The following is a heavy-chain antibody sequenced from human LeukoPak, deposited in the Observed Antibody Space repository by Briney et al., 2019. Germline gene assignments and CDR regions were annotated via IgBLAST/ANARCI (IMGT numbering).Heavy chain of an antibody. Sequence: PSETLSLTCTVSGVSINTAGDYWGWIRQTPGKGLEWIASISYSGASFYNPSLKSRVTISRDTSKNQFSLGLTSVSAADTAVYYCARQYSKWGQGTLLTVSS. D-gene: IGHD5-12*01. V-gene: IGHV4-39*01. J-gene: IGHJ4*02. CDR3: ARQYSK. CDR2: ISYSGAS. CDR1: GVSINTAGDY.